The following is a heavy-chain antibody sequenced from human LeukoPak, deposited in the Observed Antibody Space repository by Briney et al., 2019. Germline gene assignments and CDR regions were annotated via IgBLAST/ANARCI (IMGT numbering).Heavy chain of an antibody. J-gene: IGHJ6*03. D-gene: IGHD5-18*01. Sequence: PSETLSLTCTVSGGSISSYYWSWIRQPAGKGLEWIGRIYRSGSTNYNPSLKSRVTMSVDTSKNQFSLKLSSVTAADTAVYYCARTTEGGYTYDYFYYYYMDVWGKGTTVTISS. CDR3: ARTTEGGYTYDYFYYYYMDV. CDR1: GGSISSYY. V-gene: IGHV4-4*07. CDR2: IYRSGST.